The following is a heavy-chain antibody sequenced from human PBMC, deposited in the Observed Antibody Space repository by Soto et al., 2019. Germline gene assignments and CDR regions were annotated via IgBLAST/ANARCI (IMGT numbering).Heavy chain of an antibody. Sequence: GASVKVSCKASAYTFTSYDINWVRQATGQGLEWMGWMNPNSGNTGYAQKFQGRVTMTRNTSVSTAYMELSSLRSEDTAVYYCARGRSLYYDFWSGYYPNNDYWGQGTLVTVSS. CDR1: AYTFTSYD. CDR2: MNPNSGNT. V-gene: IGHV1-8*02. CDR3: ARGRSLYYDFWSGYYPNNDY. D-gene: IGHD3-3*01. J-gene: IGHJ4*02.